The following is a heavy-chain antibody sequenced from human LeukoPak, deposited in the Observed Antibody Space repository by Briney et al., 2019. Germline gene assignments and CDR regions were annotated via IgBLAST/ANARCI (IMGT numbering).Heavy chain of an antibody. CDR2: IYYSGST. J-gene: IGHJ5*02. D-gene: IGHD6-6*01. Sequence: SQTLSLTCTVSGGSISSGGYYWSWIRQHPGKGLEWIGYIYYSGSTYYNPSLKSRVTISVDTSKNQFSLKLSSVTAADTAVYYCARDIRTRRNWLDPWGQGTLVTVSS. CDR1: GGSISSGGYY. V-gene: IGHV4-31*03. CDR3: ARDIRTRRNWLDP.